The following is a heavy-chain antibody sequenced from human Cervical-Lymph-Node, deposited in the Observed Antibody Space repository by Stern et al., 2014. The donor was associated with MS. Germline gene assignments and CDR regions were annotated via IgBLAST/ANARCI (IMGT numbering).Heavy chain of an antibody. Sequence: VQLVESGAEVKKPGSSMKVSCKASGGTFSSDAIGWVRQAPGQGLEWMGGIIPIFETANYAQKFQGRVTITADQSTKTAYLELSSLTSGDTAMYFCASGTRSSWYFDLWGQGTLVNVST. CDR1: GGTFSSDA. V-gene: IGHV1-69*01. CDR2: IIPIFETA. D-gene: IGHD6-13*01. CDR3: ASGTRSSWYFDL. J-gene: IGHJ4*02.